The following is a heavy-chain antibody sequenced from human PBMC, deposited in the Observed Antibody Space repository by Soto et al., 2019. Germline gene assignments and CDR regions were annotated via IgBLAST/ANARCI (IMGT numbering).Heavy chain of an antibody. Sequence: SQALSLTCAICGDSVSSNSAAWNWIRQSPSRGLEWLGRTYYRSKWYNDYAVSVKSRITINPDTSKNQFSLQLNSVTPEDTAVYYCAKTQAAGTGRYYYYYMDVWGKGTMVTVSS. V-gene: IGHV6-1*01. CDR3: AKTQAAGTGRYYYYYMDV. CDR2: TYYRSKWYN. CDR1: GDSVSSNSAA. J-gene: IGHJ6*03. D-gene: IGHD6-13*01.